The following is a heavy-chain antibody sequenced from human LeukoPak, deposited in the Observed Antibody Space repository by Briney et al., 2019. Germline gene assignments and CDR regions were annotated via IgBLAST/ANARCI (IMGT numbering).Heavy chain of an antibody. CDR3: AKDRGDYDYVWGSYRDEYYFDY. V-gene: IGHV3-23*01. D-gene: IGHD3-16*02. CDR1: GFTFSSHA. CDR2: ISGSGGST. Sequence: GGSLRLSCAASGFTFSSHAMSWVRQAPGKGLEWVSAISGSGGSTYYADSVKGRFTISRDNSKNTLYLQMNSLRAEDTAVYYCAKDRGDYDYVWGSYRDEYYFDYWGQGTLVTVSS. J-gene: IGHJ4*02.